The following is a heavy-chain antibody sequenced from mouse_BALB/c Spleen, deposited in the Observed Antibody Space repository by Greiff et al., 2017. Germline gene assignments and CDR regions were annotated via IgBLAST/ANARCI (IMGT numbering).Heavy chain of an antibody. Sequence: QVQLQQPGAELVRPGASVKLSCKASGYTFTSYWINWVKQRPGQGLEWIGNIYPSDSYTNYNQKFKDKATLTVDKSSSTAYMQLSSPTSEDSAVYYCTRYDGNYKRDYYAMDYWGQGTSVTVSS. D-gene: IGHD2-1*01. CDR2: IYPSDSYT. CDR1: GYTFTSYW. V-gene: IGHV1-69*02. J-gene: IGHJ4*01. CDR3: TRYDGNYKRDYYAMDY.